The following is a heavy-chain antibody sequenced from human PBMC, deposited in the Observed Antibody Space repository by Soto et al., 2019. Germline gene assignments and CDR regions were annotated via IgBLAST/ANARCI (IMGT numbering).Heavy chain of an antibody. D-gene: IGHD3-22*01. CDR3: AKDGGDYYDSSGSHP. CDR1: GFALSAFV. CDR2: ISYDGTDK. J-gene: IGHJ5*02. Sequence: PGGSLSISCAASGFALSAFVIHCVHQATGKGLEWLAVISYDGTDKKYADSVKGRFTISRDKSKSMLYLQMNSLRPEDTAVYYCAKDGGDYYDSSGSHPWGQGSLVTVSS. V-gene: IGHV3-30*18.